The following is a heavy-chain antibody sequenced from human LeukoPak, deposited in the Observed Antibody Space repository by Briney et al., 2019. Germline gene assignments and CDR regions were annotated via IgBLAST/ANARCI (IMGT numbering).Heavy chain of an antibody. V-gene: IGHV3-23*01. J-gene: IGHJ4*02. CDR1: GGSISSGDYY. Sequence: LSLTCTVSGGSISSGDYYWSWIRQPPGKGLEWVSGITGTGGSTYYADSVKGRFTVSRDTSKNTLYLQMNSLRAEDTAIYYCAKDHGTAVAGFYYWGQGTLVTVSS. CDR3: AKDHGTAVAGFYY. CDR2: ITGTGGST. D-gene: IGHD6-19*01.